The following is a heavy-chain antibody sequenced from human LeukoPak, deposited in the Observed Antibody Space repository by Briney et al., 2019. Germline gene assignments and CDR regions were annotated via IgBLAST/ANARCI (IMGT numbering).Heavy chain of an antibody. V-gene: IGHV3-66*01. CDR1: GFTVSSNY. Sequence: GGSLRLSCAASGFTVSSNYMSWVRQAPGKGLEWVSVIYSGGNTYYADSVKGRFTISRDNSKNTLYLQMNSLRAEDTAVYYCAKEPDSSGWYGGGYYFDYWGQGTLVTVSS. J-gene: IGHJ4*02. D-gene: IGHD6-19*01. CDR3: AKEPDSSGWYGGGYYFDY. CDR2: IYSGGNT.